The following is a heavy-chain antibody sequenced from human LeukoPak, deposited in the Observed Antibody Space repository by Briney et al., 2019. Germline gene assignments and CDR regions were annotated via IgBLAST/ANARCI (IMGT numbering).Heavy chain of an antibody. CDR1: GFTFSSYA. CDR2: ISGGGSVT. D-gene: IGHD6-19*01. Sequence: GGSLRLSCAASGFTFSSYAMSWVRQAPGKGLEWVSAISGGGSVTIYADSVKGRFTISRDNSKNTLYLQINSLRTEDTAVYYCAKRDSGRYFDSWGQGTLVTVSS. V-gene: IGHV3-23*01. J-gene: IGHJ4*02. CDR3: AKRDSGRYFDS.